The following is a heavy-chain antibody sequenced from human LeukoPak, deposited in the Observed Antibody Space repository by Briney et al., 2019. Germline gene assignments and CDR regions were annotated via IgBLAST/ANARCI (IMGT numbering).Heavy chain of an antibody. CDR2: IWYDGTNE. CDR1: GFTFSSYG. V-gene: IGHV3-33*06. CDR3: AKDPGYCSSTNCYGYYYYMDV. Sequence: GGSLRLSCAASGFTFSSYGMRWVRQAPGKGLEWVAVIWYDGTNEYYADSVKGRFTISRDNYKNTLYLQMNSLRAEDTAVYYCAKDPGYCSSTNCYGYYYYMDVWGQGTTVTVSS. D-gene: IGHD2-2*01. J-gene: IGHJ6*03.